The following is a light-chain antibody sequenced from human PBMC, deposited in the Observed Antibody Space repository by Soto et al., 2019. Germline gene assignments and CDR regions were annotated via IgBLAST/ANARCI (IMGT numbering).Light chain of an antibody. Sequence: QSVLTQPPSVSGAPGQRVTISCTGCSCNIGGGYDVPWYQQLPGTAPKLLIYGDSNRPSGVPDRFSGSKSGTSASLAITGLQAADEADYYCQSYDSSMSGSVFGGGTKLTVL. CDR3: QSYDSSMSGSV. V-gene: IGLV1-40*01. CDR1: SCNIGGGYD. J-gene: IGLJ2*01. CDR2: GDS.